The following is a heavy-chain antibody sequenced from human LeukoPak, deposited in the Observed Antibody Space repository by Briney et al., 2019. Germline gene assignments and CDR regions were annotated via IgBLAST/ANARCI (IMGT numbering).Heavy chain of an antibody. D-gene: IGHD5-18*01. V-gene: IGHV1-2*02. CDR1: GYTFTGYY. Sequence: GASVKVFCKASGYTFTGYYLHWVRQASGQGLEWMGWIDPNSGDTNYAQKFQGRVTMTRDTSLSTAYMDLTRLRSDDPAVYYCARVLRLQLWLRGPKFDYWGQGTLVTVPS. CDR3: ARVLRLQLWLRGPKFDY. J-gene: IGHJ4*02. CDR2: IDPNSGDT.